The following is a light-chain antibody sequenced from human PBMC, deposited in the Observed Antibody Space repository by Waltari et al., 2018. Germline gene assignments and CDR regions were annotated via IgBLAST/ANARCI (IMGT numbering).Light chain of an antibody. CDR1: QGISNF. CDR3: QHYDGFPYT. J-gene: IGKJ2*01. CDR2: AAS. Sequence: DIQMTPSPSSLSASVGDTVTITCRASQGISNFLVWFQQHPGKPPKSLIYAASTLQDGVPSRFSGRGSGTDFTLTISSLQPEDFATYYCQHYDGFPYTFGQGTRVDI. V-gene: IGKV1-16*01.